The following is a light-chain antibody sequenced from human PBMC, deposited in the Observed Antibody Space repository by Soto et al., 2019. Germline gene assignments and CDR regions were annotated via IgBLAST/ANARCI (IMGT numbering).Light chain of an antibody. V-gene: IGKV3-20*01. Sequence: EIVLTQSPGTLSLSPGERATLSCRASQSVRNNYLAWYQQKPGQAPRLLIYGASTRATGIPDRFSGSGSGTDFSLTISRLEPEDFAVFYCKQYSSSPQFTFGPGTKVDIK. CDR2: GAS. CDR1: QSVRNNY. J-gene: IGKJ3*01. CDR3: KQYSSSPQFT.